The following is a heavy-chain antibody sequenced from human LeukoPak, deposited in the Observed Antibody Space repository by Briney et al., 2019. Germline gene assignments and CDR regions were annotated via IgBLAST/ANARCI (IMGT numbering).Heavy chain of an antibody. D-gene: IGHD3-3*01. CDR2: ISYDGSNK. V-gene: IGHV3-30*18. CDR3: AKGSARLYYDFWSGYLTYFDY. CDR1: GFTFSSYG. J-gene: IGHJ4*02. Sequence: GGSLRLSCAASGFTFSSYGMHWVRQAPGKGLEWVAVISYDGSNKYYADSVKGRFTISRDNSKNTLYLQMNSLRAEDTAVHYCAKGSARLYYDFWSGYLTYFDYWGQGTLVTVSS.